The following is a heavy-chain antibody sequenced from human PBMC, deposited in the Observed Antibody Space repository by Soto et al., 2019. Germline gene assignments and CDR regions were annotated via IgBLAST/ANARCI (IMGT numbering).Heavy chain of an antibody. J-gene: IGHJ4*02. CDR1: GFTFSSYA. D-gene: IGHD3-10*01. CDR2: ISYDGSNK. CDR3: ARDATRDRSFDY. Sequence: PGGSLRLSCAASGFTFSSYAMHWVRQAPGKGLEWVAVISYDGSNKYYADSVKGRFTISRDNSKNTLYLQMNSLRAEDTAVYYCARDATRDRSFDYWGQGTLVTVSS. V-gene: IGHV3-30-3*01.